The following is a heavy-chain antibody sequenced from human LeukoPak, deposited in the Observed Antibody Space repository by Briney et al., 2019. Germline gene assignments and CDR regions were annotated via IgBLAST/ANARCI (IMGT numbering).Heavy chain of an antibody. CDR2: MSYDGSNK. V-gene: IGHV3-30-3*01. J-gene: IGHJ6*02. CDR3: ARDWDSSGWGLYYYYYGMDV. D-gene: IGHD6-19*01. CDR1: GFTFSNYA. Sequence: GGSLRLSCAASGFTFSNYAMHWVRQAPGKGLEWVALMSYDGSNKFYADSVKGRFTISRDNSKNTLYLQMNSLRAEDTAVYYCARDWDSSGWGLYYYYYGMDVWGQGTTVTVSS.